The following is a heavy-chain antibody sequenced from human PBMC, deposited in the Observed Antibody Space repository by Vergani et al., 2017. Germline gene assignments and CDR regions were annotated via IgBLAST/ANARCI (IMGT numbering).Heavy chain of an antibody. V-gene: IGHV1-18*01. Sequence: QVQLVQSGAEVKKPGASVKVSCKASGYTFTSYGISWVRQAPGQGLEWMGWSSAYNGNTNYAQKLQGRVTMTTDTSTSTAYMELRSLRSDDTAVYYCATAPHYDSSGYYTFDCWGQRILVIVSS. CDR1: GYTFTSYG. J-gene: IGHJ4*01. CDR2: SSAYNGNT. CDR3: ATAPHYDSSGYYTFDC. D-gene: IGHD3-22*01.